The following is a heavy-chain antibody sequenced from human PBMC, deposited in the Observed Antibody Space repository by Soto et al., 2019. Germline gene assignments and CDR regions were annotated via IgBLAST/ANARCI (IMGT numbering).Heavy chain of an antibody. Sequence: ASVKVSCKASGYTFTSYAIHWVRQAPGERLEWMGWINAGNGNTKYSQKFQGRVTITRDTSASTAYMELSSLRSEDTAVYYCARGNGYSSSWYLGDWFDPWGQGTLVTVSS. J-gene: IGHJ5*02. V-gene: IGHV1-3*01. D-gene: IGHD6-13*01. CDR1: GYTFTSYA. CDR3: ARGNGYSSSWYLGDWFDP. CDR2: INAGNGNT.